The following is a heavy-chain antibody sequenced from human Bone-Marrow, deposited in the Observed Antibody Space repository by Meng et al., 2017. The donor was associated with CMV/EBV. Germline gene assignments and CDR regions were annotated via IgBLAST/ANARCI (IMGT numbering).Heavy chain of an antibody. CDR2: ISGSGGST. CDR1: GFTFSSYA. D-gene: IGHD3-3*01. Sequence: GESLKISCAASGFTFSSYAMSWVRQAPGKGLEWVSAISGSGGSTYYADSVKGRFTISRDNSKNTLYLQMNSLRAEDTAVYYCAKTPAEWLYYFYYWGQGTLVTVSS. J-gene: IGHJ4*01. CDR3: AKTPAEWLYYFYY. V-gene: IGHV3-23*01.